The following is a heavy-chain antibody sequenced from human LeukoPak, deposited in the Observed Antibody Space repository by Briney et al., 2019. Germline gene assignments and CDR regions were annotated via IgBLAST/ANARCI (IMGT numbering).Heavy chain of an antibody. V-gene: IGHV4-4*07. CDR3: ARRDYLDHFYYIDV. J-gene: IGHJ6*03. CDR1: GGSIGSYY. D-gene: IGHD3-10*01. CDR2: IYSSGST. Sequence: SETLSLTCTVSGGSIGSYYWSWIRQPAGKGLEWIGRIYSSGSTNYNPSLKSRVTISVDTSKNHFSLKLSSVTAADTAVYYCARRDYLDHFYYIDVWDKGNTVTVSS.